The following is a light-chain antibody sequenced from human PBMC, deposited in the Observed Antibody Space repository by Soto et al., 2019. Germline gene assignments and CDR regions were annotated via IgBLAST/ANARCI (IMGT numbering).Light chain of an antibody. J-gene: IGLJ1*01. CDR3: QSYDSSLSGCYV. Sequence: QSVLTQPPSVSGAPGQRVPISCTGSSSNIGAGYDVHWYQQLPGTAPKLLIYGNSNRPSGVPDRFSGSKSGTSASLAITGLQAEDEADYYCQSYDSSLSGCYVFGTGTKLTVL. V-gene: IGLV1-40*01. CDR1: SSNIGAGYD. CDR2: GNS.